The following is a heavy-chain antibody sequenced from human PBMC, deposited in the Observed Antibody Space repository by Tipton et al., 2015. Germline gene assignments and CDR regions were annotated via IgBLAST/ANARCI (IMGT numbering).Heavy chain of an antibody. V-gene: IGHV4-59*12. CDR2: ISYSGSP. CDR3: ARGHYVSGWYSHYFDL. Sequence: TLSLTCTVSGGSISNYYWNRIRQPPGKGLELIGYISYSGSPNYNPSLRSRVTISVDASKNQFSLQLSSITAADTAVYYCARGHYVSGWYSHYFDLWGRGSLVTVSS. D-gene: IGHD6-19*01. CDR1: GGSISNYY. J-gene: IGHJ2*01.